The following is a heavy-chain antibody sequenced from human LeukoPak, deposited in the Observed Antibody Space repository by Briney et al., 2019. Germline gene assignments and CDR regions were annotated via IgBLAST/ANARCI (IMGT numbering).Heavy chain of an antibody. Sequence: SETLTLTCTVSGDSFSSHYWSWIRQPPGKGLEWIGHIYYSGSTSYNPSLKSRVTISVDTSKKQFSLKLSSVTAADTAVYYCARIRYGSGSYYLFDYWGQGTLVTVSS. CDR2: IYYSGST. CDR1: GDSFSSHY. D-gene: IGHD3-10*01. J-gene: IGHJ4*02. V-gene: IGHV4-59*11. CDR3: ARIRYGSGSYYLFDY.